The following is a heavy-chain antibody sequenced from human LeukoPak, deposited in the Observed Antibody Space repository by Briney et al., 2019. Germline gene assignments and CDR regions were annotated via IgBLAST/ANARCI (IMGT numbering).Heavy chain of an antibody. CDR1: GGTFSSYA. CDR2: IISIFGTA. V-gene: IGHV1-69*05. Sequence: SSVKVSCKASGGTFSSYAISWVRQAPGQGLEWMGGIISIFGTANYAQKFQGRVTITTDESTSTAYMELSSLRSEDTAVYYCAGTIFGVAGRLDYWGQGTLVTVSS. D-gene: IGHD3-3*01. J-gene: IGHJ4*02. CDR3: AGTIFGVAGRLDY.